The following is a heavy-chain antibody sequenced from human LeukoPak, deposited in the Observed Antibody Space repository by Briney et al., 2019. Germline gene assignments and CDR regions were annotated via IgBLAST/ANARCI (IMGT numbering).Heavy chain of an antibody. V-gene: IGHV4-30-4*08. CDR2: IYYSGST. CDR1: GGSISSSSYY. Sequence: SETLSLTCTVSGGSISSSSYYWGWIRQPPGKGLEWIGYIYYSGSTYYNPSLKSRVTISVDTSKNQFSLKLSSVTAADTAVYYCAREVGYYDILTGNEDAFDIWGQGTMVTVSS. D-gene: IGHD3-9*01. J-gene: IGHJ3*02. CDR3: AREVGYYDILTGNEDAFDI.